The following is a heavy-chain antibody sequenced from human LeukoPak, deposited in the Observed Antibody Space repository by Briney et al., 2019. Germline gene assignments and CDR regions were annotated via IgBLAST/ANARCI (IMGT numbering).Heavy chain of an antibody. CDR1: GFTFSSYA. Sequence: GGSLRLPCAASGFTFSSYAMRWVRQAPGKGLEWVSAISGSGGDTYFADSVKGRFTISRDNSKNTVFLQMDSLRAEDTAVYYCAKTTAGYSSGRYPGWPIDYWGQGTLVTVSS. V-gene: IGHV3-23*01. D-gene: IGHD6-19*01. J-gene: IGHJ4*02. CDR3: AKTTAGYSSGRYPGWPIDY. CDR2: ISGSGGDT.